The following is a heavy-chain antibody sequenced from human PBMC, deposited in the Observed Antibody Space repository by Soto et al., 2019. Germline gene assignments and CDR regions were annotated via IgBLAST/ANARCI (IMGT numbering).Heavy chain of an antibody. Sequence: QVQLQQWGAGLLKPSETLSLTCAVSGGSFSGYYWTWIRQPPGKGLEWIGEINHSGTTNYNPSLKSRVTIPLVTSKNQISLKLNSVTAADTAVYYCARGDYYYTSGTAYWYFDLWGRGTLVTVSS. CDR2: INHSGTT. V-gene: IGHV4-34*01. CDR1: GGSFSGYY. J-gene: IGHJ2*01. D-gene: IGHD3-10*01. CDR3: ARGDYYYTSGTAYWYFDL.